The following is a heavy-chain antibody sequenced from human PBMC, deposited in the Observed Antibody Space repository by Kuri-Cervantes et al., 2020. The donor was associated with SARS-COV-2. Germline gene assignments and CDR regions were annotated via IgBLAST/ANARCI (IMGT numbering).Heavy chain of an antibody. J-gene: IGHJ4*02. Sequence: SETRSLTCAVDGGSFSGYYWSWIRQPPGKGLEWIGEINHSGSTNYNPSLKSRVTISVDPSKNHFSLRLTSVTAADTAVYYCARVGSGTYYSMASDYWGQGTLVTISS. D-gene: IGHD1-26*01. CDR1: GGSFSGYY. CDR2: INHSGST. V-gene: IGHV4-34*01. CDR3: ARVGSGTYYSMASDY.